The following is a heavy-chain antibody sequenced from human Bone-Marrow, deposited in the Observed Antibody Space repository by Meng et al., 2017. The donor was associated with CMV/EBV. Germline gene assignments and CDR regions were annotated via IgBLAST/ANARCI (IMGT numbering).Heavy chain of an antibody. CDR3: ARAKPTYYDFWSGYYYYGMDV. J-gene: IGHJ6*02. CDR1: GFTFDDYA. V-gene: IGHV3-43D*03. CDR2: ISWDGGST. D-gene: IGHD3-3*01. Sequence: GESLKISCAASGFTFDDYAMHWVRQAPGKGLEWVSLISWDGGSTYYADSVKGRFTISRDNSKNSLYLQMNSLRAEDTAVYYCARAKPTYYDFWSGYYYYGMDVWGQRTTVTVSS.